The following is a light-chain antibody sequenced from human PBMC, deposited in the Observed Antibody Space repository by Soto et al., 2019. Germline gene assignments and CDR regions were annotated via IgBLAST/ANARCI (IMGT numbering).Light chain of an antibody. CDR3: QSYDSSLSGDV. J-gene: IGLJ1*01. CDR2: DNT. Sequence: QSALTQPPSVSGAPGQRVTLSCTGSSSNIGAGYDINWYQQLPGTAPKLLIYDNTNRPSGVPDRFSGSKSGTSASLAITGLQAEDEADYYCQSYDSSLSGDVFGPGTKLTVL. V-gene: IGLV1-40*01. CDR1: SSNIGAGYD.